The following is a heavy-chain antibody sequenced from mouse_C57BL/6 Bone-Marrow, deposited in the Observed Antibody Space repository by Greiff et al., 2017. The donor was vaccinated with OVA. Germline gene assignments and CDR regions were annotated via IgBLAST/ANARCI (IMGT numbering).Heavy chain of an antibody. CDR3: AKAYYGSSYDAMDY. J-gene: IGHJ4*01. Sequence: VKLQESGAELARPGASVKLSCKASGYTFTSYGISWVKQRTGQGLEWIGEIYPRSGNTYYNEKFKGKATLTADKSSSTAYMELRSLTSEDSAVYFFAKAYYGSSYDAMDYWGQGTSVTVSS. CDR2: IYPRSGNT. D-gene: IGHD1-1*01. V-gene: IGHV1-81*01. CDR1: GYTFTSYG.